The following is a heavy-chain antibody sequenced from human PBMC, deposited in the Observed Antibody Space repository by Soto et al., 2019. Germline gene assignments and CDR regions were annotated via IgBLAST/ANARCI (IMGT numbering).Heavy chain of an antibody. CDR3: ASQASGDIDY. Sequence: GGSLRLSCAASGFTFSSYNMHWVRQAPGKGLDWVSSISGSGTHMYYADSVKGRFTVSRDNAKNSLYLQMNSLRAVYMAIYYCASQASGDIDYWGQGTLVTGSS. CDR1: GFTFSSYN. V-gene: IGHV3-21*01. CDR2: ISGSGTHM. D-gene: IGHD4-17*01. J-gene: IGHJ4*02.